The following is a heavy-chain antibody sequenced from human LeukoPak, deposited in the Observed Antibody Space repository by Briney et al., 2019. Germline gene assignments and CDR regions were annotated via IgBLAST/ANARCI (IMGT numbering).Heavy chain of an antibody. CDR1: GYTFTSYG. D-gene: IGHD1-26*01. J-gene: IGHJ4*02. CDR3: ARVVGATMLDY. V-gene: IGHV1-18*01. CDR2: ISAYNGNT. Sequence: ASVKVSCKASGYTFTSYGISWVRQAPGQGLEWMGWISAYNGNTNYAQKLQGRVTMTTDTFTSTAYMKLRSLRSDDTAVYYCARVVGATMLDYWGQGTLVTVSS.